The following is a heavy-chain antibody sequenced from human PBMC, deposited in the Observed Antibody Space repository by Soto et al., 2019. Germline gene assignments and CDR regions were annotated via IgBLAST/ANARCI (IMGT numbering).Heavy chain of an antibody. D-gene: IGHD6-19*01. CDR1: GFTFNNYW. J-gene: IGHJ4*02. V-gene: IGHV3-7*01. CDR2: MNQDGTIK. Sequence: GGSLRLSCAASGFTFNNYWLSWVRQAPGQGLEWVANMNQDGTIKYYVDSVKGRFTISRDNAKNTLYLQMNSLRAEDTAVYYCAKSHSSGWATFDYWGLGTLVTVSS. CDR3: AKSHSSGWATFDY.